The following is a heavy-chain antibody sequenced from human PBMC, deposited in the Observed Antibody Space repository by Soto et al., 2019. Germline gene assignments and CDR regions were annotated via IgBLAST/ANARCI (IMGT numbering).Heavy chain of an antibody. J-gene: IGHJ6*02. Sequence: QVQLQESGPGLVKPSGTLSLTCAVSGGSISSSNWWSWVRQPPGKGLEWIGEIYHSGSTNYNPSLKSPVTISVDKSKNQFSLKLSSVTAADTAAYYCARVVGGYYYGMDVWSQGTTVTVSS. CDR1: GGSISSSNW. V-gene: IGHV4-4*02. CDR3: ARVVGGYYYGMDV. CDR2: IYHSGST. D-gene: IGHD2-2*01.